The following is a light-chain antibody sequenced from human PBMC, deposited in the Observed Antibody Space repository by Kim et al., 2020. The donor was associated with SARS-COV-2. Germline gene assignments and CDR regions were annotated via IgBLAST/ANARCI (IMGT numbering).Light chain of an antibody. CDR1: SGHNHYA. Sequence: SAKLTCTLSSGHNHYAITWHQQQPEKGPRYLIKLDSDGSHSKGDGIPDRFSGSSSGAERYLTISSLQSEDEADYYCQTWGTGIWVFGGGTQLTVL. CDR2: LDSDGSH. V-gene: IGLV4-69*01. CDR3: QTWGTGIWV. J-gene: IGLJ3*02.